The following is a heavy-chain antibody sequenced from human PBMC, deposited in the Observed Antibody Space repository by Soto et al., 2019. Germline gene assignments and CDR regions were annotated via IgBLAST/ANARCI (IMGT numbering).Heavy chain of an antibody. Sequence: SETLSLTCTVSGGSVSSGSYYWSWIRQPPGKGLEWIGYIYNSRSTNYNPSLKSRVSISVDTSKNQFSLKLSSVTAADTAVYYCARLDEALDYWGQGILVTVSS. CDR2: IYNSRST. V-gene: IGHV4-61*01. J-gene: IGHJ4*02. CDR1: GGSVSSGSYY. CDR3: ARLDEALDY.